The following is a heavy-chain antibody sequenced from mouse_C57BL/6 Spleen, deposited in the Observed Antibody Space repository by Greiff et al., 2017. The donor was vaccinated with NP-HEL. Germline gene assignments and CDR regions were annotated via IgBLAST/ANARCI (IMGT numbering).Heavy chain of an antibody. J-gene: IGHJ2*01. CDR2: IDPSDSYT. D-gene: IGHD2-3*01. V-gene: IGHV1-69*01. CDR1: GYTFTSYW. CDR3: ARYDGYYCFDY. Sequence: QVQLQQPGAELVMPGASVKLSCKASGYTFTSYWMHWVKQRPGQGLEWIGEIDPSDSYTNYNQKFKGKSTLTVDKYSSTAYMQLSSLTSEDSAVYYCARYDGYYCFDYWGQGTTLTVSS.